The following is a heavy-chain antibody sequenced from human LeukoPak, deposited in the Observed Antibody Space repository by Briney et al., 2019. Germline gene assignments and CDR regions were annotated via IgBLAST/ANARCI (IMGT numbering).Heavy chain of an antibody. CDR3: AREMSGSNDAFDI. D-gene: IGHD3-10*01. CDR1: GFTLNNYD. Sequence: GGSLRLSCAASGFTLNNYDMHWVRQATGEGLEWVSIIYRAGETYYPGSVKGRFTISRENAKNSLYLQMNSLRAGDTAVYYCAREMSGSNDAFDIWGQGTMVTVSS. J-gene: IGHJ3*02. CDR2: IYRAGET. V-gene: IGHV3-13*01.